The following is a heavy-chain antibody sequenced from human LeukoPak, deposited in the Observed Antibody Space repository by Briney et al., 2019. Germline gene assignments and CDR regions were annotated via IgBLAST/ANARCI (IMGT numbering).Heavy chain of an antibody. CDR2: ICGDGGST. V-gene: IGHV3-43*02. CDR1: GFTFDDYA. D-gene: IGHD3-3*01. Sequence: GGSLRLSCAASGFTFDDYAMHWVRQAPGKGLEWVSLICGDGGSTYYADSVKGRFTISRDNSKNSLYLQMNSLRTEDNALYYCAKVEYDFWSGPYDYWGQGTLVTVSS. J-gene: IGHJ4*02. CDR3: AKVEYDFWSGPYDY.